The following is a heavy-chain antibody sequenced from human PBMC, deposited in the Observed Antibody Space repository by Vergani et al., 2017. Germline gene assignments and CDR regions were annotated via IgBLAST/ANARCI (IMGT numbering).Heavy chain of an antibody. CDR3: AHTNTLI. Sequence: QITLKESGPTRVKPTQTLTLTCTFSGFSVTTSGVGVGWIRQPPGKALEWLALIYGNDEKYYSPSLNDRLTITKDTSKNQVVLTMANMDPVDTATYYCAHTNTLIWGQGTLVTVSS. CDR2: IYGNDEK. D-gene: IGHD2-15*01. CDR1: GFSVTTSGVG. J-gene: IGHJ4*02. V-gene: IGHV2-5*01.